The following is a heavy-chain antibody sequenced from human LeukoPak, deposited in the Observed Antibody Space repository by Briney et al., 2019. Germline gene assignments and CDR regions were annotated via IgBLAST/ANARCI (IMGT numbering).Heavy chain of an antibody. Sequence: QSGGSLRLSCAASGFTFSSYWMHWVRQAPGKGLVWVSRINSDGSSTSYADSVKGRFTISRDNAKNTLYLRMNSLRAEDTAVYYCARDTYYDFWLDPWGQGTLVTVSS. J-gene: IGHJ5*02. CDR2: INSDGSST. D-gene: IGHD3-3*01. V-gene: IGHV3-74*01. CDR3: ARDTYYDFWLDP. CDR1: GFTFSSYW.